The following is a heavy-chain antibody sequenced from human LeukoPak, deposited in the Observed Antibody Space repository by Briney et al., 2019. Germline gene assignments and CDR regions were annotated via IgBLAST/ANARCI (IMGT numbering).Heavy chain of an antibody. CDR1: GGSFSGYY. J-gene: IGHJ4*02. CDR3: AREGIVVVPAADPGGLDY. CDR2: INHSGST. Sequence: SETLSLTCAVYGGSFSGYYWSGIRQSPGKGLEWMGEINHSGSTNYNPSLKSRVTISVDTSKNQFSLKLSSVTAAATAVYYCAREGIVVVPAADPGGLDYWGQGTLVTVSS. D-gene: IGHD2-2*01. V-gene: IGHV4-34*01.